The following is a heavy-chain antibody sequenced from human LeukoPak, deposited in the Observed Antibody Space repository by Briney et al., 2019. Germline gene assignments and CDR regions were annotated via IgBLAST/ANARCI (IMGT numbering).Heavy chain of an antibody. D-gene: IGHD1-26*01. CDR2: ISYDGSNK. CDR3: ARIWADSASHYHAFDI. Sequence: GGSLRLSCAASGFTFSSYAMHWVRQAPGKGLEWVAVISYDGSNKYYADSVKGRFTISRDNSKNTLYLQMNSLRAEDTAVYYCARIWADSASHYHAFDIWGQGRMVTVSS. J-gene: IGHJ3*02. V-gene: IGHV3-30-3*01. CDR1: GFTFSSYA.